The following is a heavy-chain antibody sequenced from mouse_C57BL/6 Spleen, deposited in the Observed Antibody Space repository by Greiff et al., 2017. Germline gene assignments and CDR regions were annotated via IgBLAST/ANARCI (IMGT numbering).Heavy chain of an antibody. Sequence: VQLQQPGAELVKPGASVKMSCKASGYTFTSYWITWVKQRPGQGLEWIGDIYPGSGSTNYNETFKSKATLTVDTSTSTAYMQLSSLTSEDSAVYYCAREEITTGYFDVWGTGTTVTVSS. J-gene: IGHJ1*03. V-gene: IGHV1-55*01. CDR1: GYTFTSYW. CDR2: IYPGSGST. D-gene: IGHD1-1*01. CDR3: AREEITTGYFDV.